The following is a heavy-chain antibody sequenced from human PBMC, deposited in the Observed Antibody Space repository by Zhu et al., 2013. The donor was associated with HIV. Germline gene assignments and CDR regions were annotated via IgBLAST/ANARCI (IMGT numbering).Heavy chain of an antibody. V-gene: IGHV1-2*02. CDR1: GYSLIDYY. J-gene: IGHJ1*01. D-gene: IGHD3-22*01. CDR3: ARGRYYYDHNGYYHEYFQI. CDR2: IIPMFTIT. Sequence: QVQLVQSGAEVKKPGASVRVSCKALGYSLIDYYIHWVRQAPGQEFEWLGWIIPMFTITNYGQKFQGRVTMTADISTSTAYMELRSLTSDDTAVYYCARGRYYYDHNGYYHEYFQIWGQGTLVTVSS.